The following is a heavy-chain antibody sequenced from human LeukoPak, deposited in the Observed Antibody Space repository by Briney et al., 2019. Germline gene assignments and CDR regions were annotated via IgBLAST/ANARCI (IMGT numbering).Heavy chain of an antibody. CDR2: IIPIFGTA. D-gene: IGHD3-10*01. CDR3: ASGEYYGSGSHYFDY. V-gene: IGHV1-69*06. J-gene: IGHJ4*02. CDR1: GGTFSSYA. Sequence: SVKVSCKASGGTFSSYAISWVRQAPGQGLEWMGGIIPIFGTANYAQKFQGRVTITADKSTSTAYMELSSLRSEDTAVYYCASGEYYGSGSHYFDYWGQGTLVTVSS.